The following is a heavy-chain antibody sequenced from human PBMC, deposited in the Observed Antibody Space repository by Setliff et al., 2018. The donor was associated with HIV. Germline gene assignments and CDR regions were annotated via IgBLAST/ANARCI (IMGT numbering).Heavy chain of an antibody. D-gene: IGHD3-10*01. J-gene: IGHJ4*02. CDR2: VYNTGRT. CDR1: GDSINSANSY. Sequence: PSETLSLTCAVYGDSINSANSYWGWIRQPPGKGLEWFATVYNTGRTFYNPSLQSRFTISIDTSRHQFSLKVTSVTAADTAVYYCARHTTWFSGYFDNWGQGALVTVSS. V-gene: IGHV4-39*01. CDR3: ARHTTWFSGYFDN.